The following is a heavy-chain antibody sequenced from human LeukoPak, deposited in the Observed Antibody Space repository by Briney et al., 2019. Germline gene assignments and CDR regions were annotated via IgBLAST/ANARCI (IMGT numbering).Heavy chain of an antibody. Sequence: GGSLRLSCAASGFTFSSYAMTWVRQAPGKGLEWVSAVTGSTYSYNTYYADSVRGRFTISRDNSKNTLYLQMNSLRAEDTAVYYCAKRDSSGWYYFYYWGQGTLVTVSS. J-gene: IGHJ4*02. CDR3: AKRDSSGWYYFYY. CDR2: VTGSTYSYNT. D-gene: IGHD6-19*01. V-gene: IGHV3-23*01. CDR1: GFTFSSYA.